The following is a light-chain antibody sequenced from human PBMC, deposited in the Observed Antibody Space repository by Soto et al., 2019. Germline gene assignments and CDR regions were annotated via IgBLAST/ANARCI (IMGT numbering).Light chain of an antibody. V-gene: IGLV2-14*03. J-gene: IGLJ1*01. Sequence: SVLTQPASVSGSPGQSITISWTGTSSDVGGYNYVSWYQHHPGKAPKLMIYGVSNRPSGVSNRFSGSKSGNTASLSISGLQPEDEADYYCSSYRTSNARQIVCGTGTKVTVL. CDR1: SSDVGGYNY. CDR3: SSYRTSNARQIV. CDR2: GVS.